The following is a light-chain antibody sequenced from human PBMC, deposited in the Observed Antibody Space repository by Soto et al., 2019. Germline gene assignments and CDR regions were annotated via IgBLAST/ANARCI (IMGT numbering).Light chain of an antibody. Sequence: EIVLTQSPGILSLSPGERASLSCRASQKISSTVLAWYQQKPGQAPRLLIYGASSRTTGIPDRFSGSGSGTDFTLTISGLEPEDFAVYYCQQYGSSPGFTFGPGTKVDIK. CDR2: GAS. J-gene: IGKJ3*01. V-gene: IGKV3-20*01. CDR3: QQYGSSPGFT. CDR1: QKISSTV.